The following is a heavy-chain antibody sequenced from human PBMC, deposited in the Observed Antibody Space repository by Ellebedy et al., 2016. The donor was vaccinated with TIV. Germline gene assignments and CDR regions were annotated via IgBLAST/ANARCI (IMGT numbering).Heavy chain of an antibody. Sequence: SETLSLXXSVSGGSISSGNFYWSWIRRPAGKGLEWIGRIYTSGSAIYNPSLKSRVTMSVDMSKNHFSLELSSVTAADTAVYYCASLTIPGGSDFWGQGTLVTVSS. D-gene: IGHD3-3*01. CDR3: ASLTIPGGSDF. J-gene: IGHJ4*02. CDR1: GGSISSGNFY. CDR2: IYTSGSA. V-gene: IGHV4-61*02.